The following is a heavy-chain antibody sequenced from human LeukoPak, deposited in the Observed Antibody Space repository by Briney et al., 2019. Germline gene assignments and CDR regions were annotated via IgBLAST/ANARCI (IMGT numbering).Heavy chain of an antibody. D-gene: IGHD6-13*01. J-gene: IGHJ3*02. CDR3: AKPYSSSWYNAFDI. CDR2: IGGRGGTT. CDR1: GFTFTSYV. Sequence: GGSLRLSCAASGFTFTSYVMSWVRQAPGKGLEWVSTIGGRGGTTYYADSVKGWFTISRDNSKNTLYLQMNSLRADDTAVYYCAKPYSSSWYNAFDIWGQGTMVTVPS. V-gene: IGHV3-23*01.